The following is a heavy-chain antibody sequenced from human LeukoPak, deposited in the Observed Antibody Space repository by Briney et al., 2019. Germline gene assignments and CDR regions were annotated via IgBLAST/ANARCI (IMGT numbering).Heavy chain of an antibody. D-gene: IGHD2-15*01. V-gene: IGHV3-23*01. Sequence: GGSLRLSCAASGFTFSSYAMSWVRQAPGKGLEWVSAISGSGGSTYYADSVKGRFTISRDNAKNSLYLQMNSLRAEDTAVYYCARVPYCSGGSCYSEREYYFDYWGQGTLVTVSS. CDR2: ISGSGGST. CDR3: ARVPYCSGGSCYSEREYYFDY. J-gene: IGHJ4*02. CDR1: GFTFSSYA.